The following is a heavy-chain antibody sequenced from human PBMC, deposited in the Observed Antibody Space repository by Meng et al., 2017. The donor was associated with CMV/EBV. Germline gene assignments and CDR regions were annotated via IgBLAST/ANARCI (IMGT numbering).Heavy chain of an antibody. D-gene: IGHD2-2*01. V-gene: IGHV4-34*01. CDR3: ARATTIVVVPAATVGWFDP. Sequence: SETLSLTCAVYGGSFSGYYWSWIRQPPGKGLEWIGETNHSGSTNYNPSLKSRVTISVDTSKNQFSLKLSSVTAADTAVYYCARATTIVVVPAATVGWFDPWGQGTLVTVSS. CDR1: GGSFSGYY. J-gene: IGHJ5*02. CDR2: TNHSGST.